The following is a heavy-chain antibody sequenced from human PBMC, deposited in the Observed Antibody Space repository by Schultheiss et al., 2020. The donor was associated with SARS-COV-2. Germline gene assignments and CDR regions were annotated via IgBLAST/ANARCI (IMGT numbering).Heavy chain of an antibody. Sequence: SETLSLTCTVSGGSISSYYWGWIRQPPGKGLEWIGSIYHSGSTYYNPSLKSRVTISVDTSKNQFSLKLSSVTAADTAVYYCARGSSSWYHNWFDPWGQGTLVTVSS. J-gene: IGHJ5*02. CDR1: GGSISSYY. CDR3: ARGSSSWYHNWFDP. D-gene: IGHD6-13*01. CDR2: IYHSGST. V-gene: IGHV4-38-2*02.